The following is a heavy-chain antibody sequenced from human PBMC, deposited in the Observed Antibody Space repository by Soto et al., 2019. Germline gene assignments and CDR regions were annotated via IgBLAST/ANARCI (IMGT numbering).Heavy chain of an antibody. V-gene: IGHV6-1*01. J-gene: IGHJ6*02. CDR3: ARDSTGTTPYYYGMDV. Sequence: QTLSLTCSISGDSVSINSAAWNWIRQSPSRGLEWLGRTYYRSKWYNDYAVSVKSRITINPDTSKNQFSLQLNSVTPEDTAVYYCARDSTGTTPYYYGMDVWGQGTTVTVSS. D-gene: IGHD1-7*01. CDR2: TYYRSKWYN. CDR1: GDSVSINSAA.